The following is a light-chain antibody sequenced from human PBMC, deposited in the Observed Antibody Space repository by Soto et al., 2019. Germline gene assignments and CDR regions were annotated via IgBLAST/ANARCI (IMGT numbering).Light chain of an antibody. CDR2: EVN. V-gene: IGLV2-23*02. Sequence: QSVLTQPASVSGSPGQSITISCTGTSSDVGTYTLVSWYQQHPGKAPKLVIYEVNKRPAGVAKRFSGSRSGDTASLTISGVQAEDEADYYCSSYAGPITFYVFGTVTKLTVL. CDR1: SSDVGTYTL. J-gene: IGLJ1*01. CDR3: SSYAGPITFYV.